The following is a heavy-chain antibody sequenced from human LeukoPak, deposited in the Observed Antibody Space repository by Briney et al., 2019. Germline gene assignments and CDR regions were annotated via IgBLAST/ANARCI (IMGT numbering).Heavy chain of an antibody. D-gene: IGHD3-10*01. Sequence: SETLFLTCTVSGGSISSSYYYWGWIRQPPGKGLEWIGSIYYSGTTYYNPSLKSRVTISLDTSKNQFSLKLSSVTAADTAVYYCASILWSFDYWGQGTLVTVSS. J-gene: IGHJ4*02. CDR2: IYYSGTT. V-gene: IGHV4-39*07. CDR3: ASILWSFDY. CDR1: GGSISSSYYY.